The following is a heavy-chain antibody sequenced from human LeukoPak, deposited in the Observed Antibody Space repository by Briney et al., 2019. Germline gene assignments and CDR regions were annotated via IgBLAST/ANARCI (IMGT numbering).Heavy chain of an antibody. J-gene: IGHJ5*02. CDR1: RGSISTHY. CDR3: ARGPDSGSYYAWFDP. CDR2: VFDSERT. Sequence: SETLSLTCTVSRGSISTHYWSWIRQPPGKGLEWIGYVFDSERTKDNPSLKSRATLSVDTSKNQFSLRLSSVTAADTAVYYCARGPDSGSYYAWFDPWGQGTLVTVSS. D-gene: IGHD1-26*01. V-gene: IGHV4-59*11.